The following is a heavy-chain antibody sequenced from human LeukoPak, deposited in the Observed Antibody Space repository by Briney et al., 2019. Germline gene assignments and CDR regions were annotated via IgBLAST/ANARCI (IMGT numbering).Heavy chain of an antibody. CDR3: ARGQWWLSDPGKYYSKYYYYYYMDV. CDR2: INPNSGGT. CDR1: GYTFTGYY. D-gene: IGHD4-11*01. V-gene: IGHV1-2*06. Sequence: ASVKASCKASGYTFTGYYMHWVRQAPGQGLEWMGRINPNSGGTNYAQKFQGRVTMTRDTSISTAYMELSRLRSDDTAVYYCARGQWWLSDPGKYYSKYYYYYYMDVWGKGTTVTVSS. J-gene: IGHJ6*03.